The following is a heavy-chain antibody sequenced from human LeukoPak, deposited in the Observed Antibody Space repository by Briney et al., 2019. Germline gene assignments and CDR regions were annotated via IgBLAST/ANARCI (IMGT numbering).Heavy chain of an antibody. CDR3: ARAPPNCSGGSCYSYYFDY. J-gene: IGHJ4*03. Sequence: ASVKVSCKASGGTFSSYAISWVRQAPGQGLEWMGGIIPIFGTANYAQKFQGRVTITADESTSTAYMELSSLRSEDTAVYYCARAPPNCSGGSCYSYYFDYWGQGTTVTVSS. CDR1: GGTFSSYA. CDR2: IIPIFGTA. D-gene: IGHD2-15*01. V-gene: IGHV1-69*13.